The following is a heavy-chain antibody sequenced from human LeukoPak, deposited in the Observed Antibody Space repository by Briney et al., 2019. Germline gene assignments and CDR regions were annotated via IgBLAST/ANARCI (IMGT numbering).Heavy chain of an antibody. D-gene: IGHD4-17*01. CDR2: IKQDGSEK. CDR3: ARMRGSTVTTKRYYYYYMDV. CDR1: GFTFSSYW. Sequence: GGSLRLSCAASGFTFSSYWMSWVRQAPGKGLEWVANIKQDGSEKYYVDSVKGRFTSSRDNAKNSLYLQMNSLRAEDTAVYYCARMRGSTVTTKRYYYYYMDVWGKGTTVTVSS. V-gene: IGHV3-7*01. J-gene: IGHJ6*03.